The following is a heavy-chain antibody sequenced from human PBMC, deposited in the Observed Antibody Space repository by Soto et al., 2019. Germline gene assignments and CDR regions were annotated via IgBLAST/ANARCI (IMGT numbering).Heavy chain of an antibody. V-gene: IGHV4-59*01. CDR1: GASTSSYY. CDR3: AIWNSGWNAFDY. D-gene: IGHD6-19*01. J-gene: IGHJ4*02. Sequence: QVQLQESGPGLVKPSETLSLTCTVSGASTSSYYWNWIRQAPGQGLEWIGYTHYTGSTKYNPSLRGRVTTSVDTSKNQFSLKVTSATAADTAIYYCAIWNSGWNAFDYWGQGTLVTVSS. CDR2: THYTGST.